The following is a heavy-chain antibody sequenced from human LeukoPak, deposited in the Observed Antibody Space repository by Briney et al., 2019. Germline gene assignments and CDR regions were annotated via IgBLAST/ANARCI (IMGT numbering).Heavy chain of an antibody. CDR1: GFTVSSNY. CDR3: AKDRYSSSPPYGDY. Sequence: GGSLRLSCAASGFTVSSNYMSWVRQAPGKGLEWVSVIYSGGSTYYADSVKGRFTISRDNSKNTLYLQMNSLRAEDTAVYYCAKDRYSSSPPYGDYWGQGTLVTVSS. D-gene: IGHD6-13*01. CDR2: IYSGGST. V-gene: IGHV3-53*01. J-gene: IGHJ4*02.